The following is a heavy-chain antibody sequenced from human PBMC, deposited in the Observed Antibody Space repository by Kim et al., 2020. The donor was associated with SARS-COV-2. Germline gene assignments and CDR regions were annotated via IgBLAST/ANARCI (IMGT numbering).Heavy chain of an antibody. J-gene: IGHJ4*02. Sequence: ASVKVSCKASGYTFTGYYMHWVRQAPGQGLEWMGWINPNSGGTNYAQKFQGRVTMTRDTSISTAYMELSRLRSDDTAVYYCARDVDTAMFFDYWGQGTLVTVSS. CDR1: GYTFTGYY. CDR3: ARDVDTAMFFDY. V-gene: IGHV1-2*02. D-gene: IGHD5-18*01. CDR2: INPNSGGT.